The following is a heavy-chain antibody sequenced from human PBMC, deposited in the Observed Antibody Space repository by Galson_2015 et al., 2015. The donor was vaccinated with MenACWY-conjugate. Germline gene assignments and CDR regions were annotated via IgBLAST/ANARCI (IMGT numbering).Heavy chain of an antibody. V-gene: IGHV3-15*01. CDR2: IKSNTHSGTP. J-gene: IGHJ4*02. CDR3: TTDYFGQYFSDS. D-gene: IGHD2/OR15-2a*01. CDR1: GFTFSNAW. Sequence: SLRLSCAASGFTFSNAWMTWVRQAPGKGLEWVGRIKSNTHSGTPDYAAPVNGRFTISRDDSGNTVYLEMNGLKAEDTGLYYCTTDYFGQYFSDSWGQGTPVTVSS.